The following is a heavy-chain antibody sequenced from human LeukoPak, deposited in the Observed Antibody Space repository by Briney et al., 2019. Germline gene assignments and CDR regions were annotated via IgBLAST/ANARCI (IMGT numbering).Heavy chain of an antibody. J-gene: IGHJ6*02. D-gene: IGHD3/OR15-3a*01. CDR1: GFIFSSYG. V-gene: IGHV3-33*01. CDR2: IWSDGSSK. CDR3: ARDWTHYGMDV. Sequence: GGSLRLSCAASGFIFSSYGMHWVRQAPGKGLEWVAIIWSDGSSKYYVDSVKGRFTISRDNSKNTLYLQMNSLRVEDTAVYYCARDWTHYGMDVWGQGTTVTVSS.